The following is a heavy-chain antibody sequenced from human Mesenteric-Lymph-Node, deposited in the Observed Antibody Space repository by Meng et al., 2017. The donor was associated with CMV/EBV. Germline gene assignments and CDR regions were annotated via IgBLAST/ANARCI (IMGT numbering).Heavy chain of an antibody. CDR3: ARAGGQQLADAFDI. V-gene: IGHV3-48*03. CDR1: GFTFSSYE. J-gene: IGHJ3*02. D-gene: IGHD6-13*01. Sequence: GESLKISCAASGFTFSSYEMNWVRQAPGKGLEWVSYISSSGSTIYYADSVKGRFTISRDNAKNSLYLQMNSLRAEDTAVYYCARAGGQQLADAFDIWGQGTMVTVSS. CDR2: ISSSGSTI.